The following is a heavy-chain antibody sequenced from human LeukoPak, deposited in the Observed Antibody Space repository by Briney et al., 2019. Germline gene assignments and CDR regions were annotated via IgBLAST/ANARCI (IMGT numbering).Heavy chain of an antibody. CDR3: ARGRRRWLHRRVYAFDI. Sequence: TSETLSLTCAVSGGSISSSNWWSWVRQPPGKGLEWIGEIYHSGSTNYNPSLKSRVTISVDKSKNQFSLKLSSVTAADTAVYYCARGRRRWLHRRVYAFDIWGQGTMVTVSS. CDR2: IYHSGST. CDR1: GGSISSSNW. V-gene: IGHV4-4*02. J-gene: IGHJ3*02. D-gene: IGHD5-24*01.